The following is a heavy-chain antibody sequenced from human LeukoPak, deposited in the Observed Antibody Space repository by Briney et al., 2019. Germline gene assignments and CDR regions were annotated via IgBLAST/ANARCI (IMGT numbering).Heavy chain of an antibody. V-gene: IGHV3-23*01. CDR3: AKGFRPSYGSGSYYGVDV. D-gene: IGHD3-10*01. Sequence: GGSLRLSCAASGFTFSSYAMSRVRQAPGKGLEWVSGISESGGYTYYADSVKGRFTIFRDNSKNTLYLQMNSLRAEDTAVYYCAKGFRPSYGSGSYYGVDVWGQGTTVTVSS. J-gene: IGHJ6*02. CDR2: ISESGGYT. CDR1: GFTFSSYA.